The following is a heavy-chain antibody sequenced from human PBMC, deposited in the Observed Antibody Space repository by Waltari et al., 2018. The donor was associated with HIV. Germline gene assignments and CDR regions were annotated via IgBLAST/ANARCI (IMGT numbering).Heavy chain of an antibody. CDR1: GFPFSNTW. Sequence: VHLVESGGDLVKPGGSLRLSCETSGFPFSNTWMSWVRQAPGKGLEWVGRIKKKSEDETRDYAAPVRGRFTISRDDRQNTVYLEMNRLKTEDTGLYYCTTVSSGWYGGWFDSWGQGTLVIVSS. V-gene: IGHV3-15*01. D-gene: IGHD6-19*01. CDR3: TTVSSGWYGGWFDS. CDR2: IKKKSEDETR. J-gene: IGHJ5*01.